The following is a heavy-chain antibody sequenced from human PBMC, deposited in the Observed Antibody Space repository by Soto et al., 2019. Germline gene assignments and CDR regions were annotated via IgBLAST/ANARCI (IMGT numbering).Heavy chain of an antibody. J-gene: IGHJ4*02. CDR1: GYTFTGYY. V-gene: IGHV1-2*04. D-gene: IGHD1-1*01. CDR2: INPNSGGT. CDR3: ARDRSGPTRDDAFDY. Sequence: ASVKVSCKASGYTFTGYYMHWVRQAPGQGLEWMGWINPNSGGTNYAQKFQGWVTMTRDTSISTAYMELSRLRSDDTAVYYCARDRSGPTRDDAFDYWRQGTLVTVSS.